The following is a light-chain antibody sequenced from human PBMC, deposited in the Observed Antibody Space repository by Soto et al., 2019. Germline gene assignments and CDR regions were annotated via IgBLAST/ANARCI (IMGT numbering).Light chain of an antibody. CDR1: QGISSY. J-gene: IGKJ4*01. V-gene: IGKV1-8*01. CDR2: AAS. Sequence: AIRFTQSRSSFSESTGDRVTITCRASQGISSYLAWYQQKPGKAPKLLIYAASTLQSGVPSRFSGSGSGTDFTLTISRLEPEDFAVYYCQQYDNSPLTFGGGTKVDIK. CDR3: QQYDNSPLT.